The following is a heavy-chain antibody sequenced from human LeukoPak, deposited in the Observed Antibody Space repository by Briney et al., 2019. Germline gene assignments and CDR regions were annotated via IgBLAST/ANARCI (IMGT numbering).Heavy chain of an antibody. CDR1: GFTFSSYD. CDR3: ARVAYGSGSLYFDY. J-gene: IGHJ4*02. Sequence: GGPLRLSCAASGFTFSSYDMHWVRQATGKGLEWVSAIGTAGDTYYPGSVKGRFTISRENAKNSLYLQMNSLRAGDTAVYYCARVAYGSGSLYFDYWGQGTRVTVSS. D-gene: IGHD3-10*01. CDR2: IGTAGDT. V-gene: IGHV3-13*01.